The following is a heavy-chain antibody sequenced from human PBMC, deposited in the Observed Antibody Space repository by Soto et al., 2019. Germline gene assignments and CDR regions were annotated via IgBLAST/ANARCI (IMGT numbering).Heavy chain of an antibody. CDR2: ISGSGGST. Sequence: PGGSLRLSCAASASGFTFSSYVMSWVRQAPGKGLEWVSAISGSGGSTYYADSVKGRFTISRDNSKNTLYLQMNSLRAEDTAGYYCATTAAGCDYWGQGTLGSVAS. D-gene: IGHD6-13*01. J-gene: IGHJ4*02. V-gene: IGHV3-23*01. CDR3: ATTAAGCDY. CDR1: GFTFSSYV.